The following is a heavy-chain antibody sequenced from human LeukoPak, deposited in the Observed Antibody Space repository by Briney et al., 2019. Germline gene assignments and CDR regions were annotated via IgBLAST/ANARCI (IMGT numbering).Heavy chain of an antibody. V-gene: IGHV3-23*01. CDR2: ISGSGDST. J-gene: IGHJ4*02. Sequence: PGGSLRLSCTASGFTFSSFAMSWVRQAPGKGLDWVSAISGSGDSTSYADSVRGRFIISRDNSKNTLYPQMDSLRAEDTAVYYCATNRTTGGHRFDYWGQGTLVTVSS. CDR1: GFTFSSFA. D-gene: IGHD1-1*01. CDR3: ATNRTTGGHRFDY.